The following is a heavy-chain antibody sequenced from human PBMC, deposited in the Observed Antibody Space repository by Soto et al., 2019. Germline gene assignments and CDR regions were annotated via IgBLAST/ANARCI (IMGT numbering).Heavy chain of an antibody. J-gene: IGHJ6*02. CDR2: IGAYNGNT. D-gene: IGHD3-10*01. CDR1: GYTFTTYG. CDR3: ARDKENYYGSGSYAYYYGMGV. V-gene: IGHV1-18*01. Sequence: QVHLVQSGAEVKKPGASVKVSCKASGYTFTTYGISWVRQAPGQGLEWMGWIGAYNGNTNYAQKVQGRVTMHTDTQTNTAYMELRSLRSDDTAVYYCARDKENYYGSGSYAYYYGMGVWGQGTKVTVSS.